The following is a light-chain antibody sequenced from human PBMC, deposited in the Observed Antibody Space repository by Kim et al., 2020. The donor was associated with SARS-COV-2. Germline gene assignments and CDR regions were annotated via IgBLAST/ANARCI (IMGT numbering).Light chain of an antibody. CDR2: AAS. V-gene: IGKV1-9*01. CDR3: QQLNSYPIT. J-gene: IGKJ5*01. Sequence: IQLTQSPSALSASVGDRVTITCRASQGIGRYLAWYQHKPGKAPKFLISAASTLQSGVPSRFSGSGSGTDFTLTISSLQPEDCATYYCQQLNSYPITFGQGTRLEIK. CDR1: QGIGRY.